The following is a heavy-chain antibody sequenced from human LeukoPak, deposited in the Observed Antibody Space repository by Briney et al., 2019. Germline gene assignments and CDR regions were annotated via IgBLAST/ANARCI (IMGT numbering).Heavy chain of an antibody. CDR1: GFTFSNYA. V-gene: IGHV3-7*03. CDR2: IKGDGSRK. D-gene: IGHD3-22*01. J-gene: IGHJ3*02. Sequence: GGSLRLSCAASGFTFSNYAMTWVRQAPGQGLEWVANIKGDGSRKNHVDSVEGRFTISRDNAKNSLYLQMNSLRAEDTAVYYCARDSNPGDSSGYYDAFDIWGQGTKVTVSS. CDR3: ARDSNPGDSSGYYDAFDI.